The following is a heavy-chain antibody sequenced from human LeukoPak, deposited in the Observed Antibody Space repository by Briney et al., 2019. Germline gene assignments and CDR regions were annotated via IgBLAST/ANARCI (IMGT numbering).Heavy chain of an antibody. CDR2: IIPILGIA. D-gene: IGHD3-22*01. CDR1: GGTFSSYA. J-gene: IGHJ4*02. V-gene: IGHV1-69*04. Sequence: ASVKVSCKASGGTFSSYAISWVRQAPGQGLEWMGRIIPILGIANYAQKFQGRVTITADKSTSTAYMELSSLRSEDTAVYYCARDFRQLSSGYYHGFDYWGQGTLVTVSS. CDR3: ARDFRQLSSGYYHGFDY.